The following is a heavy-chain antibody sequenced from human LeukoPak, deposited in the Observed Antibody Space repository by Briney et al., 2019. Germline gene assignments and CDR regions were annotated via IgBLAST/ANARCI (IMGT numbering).Heavy chain of an antibody. CDR1: GGSISSYC. Sequence: SETLSLTCTVSGGSISSYCWSWIRQPPGKGLEWIGYIYYSGSTNYNPSLKSRVTISVDTSKNQLSLKLSSVTAADTAVYYCARAPLNSYGAFDYWGQGTLVTVSS. D-gene: IGHD5-18*01. CDR3: ARAPLNSYGAFDY. J-gene: IGHJ4*02. CDR2: IYYSGST. V-gene: IGHV4-59*01.